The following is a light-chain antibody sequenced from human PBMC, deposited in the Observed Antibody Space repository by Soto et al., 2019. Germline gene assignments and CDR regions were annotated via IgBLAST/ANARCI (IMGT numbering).Light chain of an antibody. CDR1: SSDVGGYNY. J-gene: IGLJ1*01. Sequence: QSVLTQPASVSGSPGQSITISCTGTSSDVGGYNYVSWYQQHPGKAPKLMIYDVSNRPSGVSYRFSGSKSGNTASLTISVLQAEDEADYYCSSYTSSSLHVFGTGTKLTVL. CDR3: SSYTSSSLHV. CDR2: DVS. V-gene: IGLV2-14*03.